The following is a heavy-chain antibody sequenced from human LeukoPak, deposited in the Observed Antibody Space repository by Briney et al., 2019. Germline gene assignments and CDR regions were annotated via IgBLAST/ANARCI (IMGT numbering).Heavy chain of an antibody. Sequence: PGRSLRLSCTASGFTFGDYAMSWVRQAPGKGLEWVANIKQDGSEKYYVDSVKGRFTISRDNAKNSLYLQMNSLRAEDTAVYYCARDGYYYDSSGYYGDYWGQGTLVTVSS. D-gene: IGHD3-22*01. V-gene: IGHV3-7*01. CDR1: GFTFGDYA. CDR3: ARDGYYYDSSGYYGDY. J-gene: IGHJ4*02. CDR2: IKQDGSEK.